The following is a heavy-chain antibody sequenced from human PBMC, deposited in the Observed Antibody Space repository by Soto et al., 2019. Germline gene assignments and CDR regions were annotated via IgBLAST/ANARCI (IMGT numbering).Heavy chain of an antibody. CDR1: GYTFTSYG. Sequence: QVQLVQSGAEVKKPGASVKVSCKASGYTFTSYGISWVRQAPGQGLEWMGWISAYNGNTTYAQKLQGTVTMTTDTSTSKAYMEQRSLRSDDTAVYYCARDCYYYGSGSYYNLLAYWGQGTLVTVSS. CDR2: ISAYNGNT. D-gene: IGHD3-10*01. V-gene: IGHV1-18*04. J-gene: IGHJ4*02. CDR3: ARDCYYYGSGSYYNLLAY.